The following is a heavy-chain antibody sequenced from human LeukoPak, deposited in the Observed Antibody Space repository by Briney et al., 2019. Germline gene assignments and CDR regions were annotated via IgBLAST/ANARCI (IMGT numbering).Heavy chain of an antibody. D-gene: IGHD5-24*01. CDR2: VIRDGSFT. J-gene: IGHJ4*02. CDR1: GFTFRGYW. V-gene: IGHV3-74*01. Sequence: GGSLRLSCAASGFTFRGYWMHWVRQAPGKGLEWVSRVIRDGSFTNYADSVKGRFTISRDNAKNTLYLQMSSLGAEDTAVYFCVRDGDDFNFDYWGQGSLVTVSS. CDR3: VRDGDDFNFDY.